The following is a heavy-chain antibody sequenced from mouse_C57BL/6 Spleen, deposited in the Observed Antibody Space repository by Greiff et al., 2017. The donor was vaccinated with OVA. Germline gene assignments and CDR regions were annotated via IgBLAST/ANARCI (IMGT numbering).Heavy chain of an antibody. D-gene: IGHD1-1*01. J-gene: IGHJ3*01. CDR3: ARRDYYGSSYWFAY. Sequence: QVQLQQPGAELVKPGASVKMSCKASGYTFTSYWLTWVKQRPGQGLEWIGDIYPGSGSTNYNEKFKSKATLTVDTSSSTAYMQLSSLTSEDSAVYYCARRDYYGSSYWFAYGGQGTLVTVSA. V-gene: IGHV1-55*01. CDR2: IYPGSGST. CDR1: GYTFTSYW.